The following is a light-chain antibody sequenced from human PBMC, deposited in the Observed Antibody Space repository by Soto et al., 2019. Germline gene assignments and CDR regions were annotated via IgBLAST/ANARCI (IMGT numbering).Light chain of an antibody. Sequence: DLFLTQSPDSLAVSLGEMATINCKSSQSVLYNSNNKNYLAWYQQKLGQPPKLLIYWASTRESGVPDRFSGSGSGTDFTLTISRLEPEDFAVYYCQQYGSSPRTFGQGTKVDI. J-gene: IGKJ1*01. CDR2: WAS. CDR3: QQYGSSPRT. V-gene: IGKV4-1*01. CDR1: QSVLYNSNNKNY.